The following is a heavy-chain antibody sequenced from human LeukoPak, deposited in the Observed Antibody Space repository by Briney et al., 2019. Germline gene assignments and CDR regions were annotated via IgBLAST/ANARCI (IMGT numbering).Heavy chain of an antibody. CDR1: GFTFSSHA. V-gene: IGHV3-23*01. CDR3: AKDRLGVSSLPDY. D-gene: IGHD2-8*01. Sequence: GGSLRLSCAASGFTFSSHAMSWVRQAPGKGLEWVSAISGSGGSTYYADSVKGRFTISRDNSKNTLYLQMNSLRAEDTAVYYCAKDRLGVSSLPDYWGQGTLVTVSS. J-gene: IGHJ4*02. CDR2: ISGSGGST.